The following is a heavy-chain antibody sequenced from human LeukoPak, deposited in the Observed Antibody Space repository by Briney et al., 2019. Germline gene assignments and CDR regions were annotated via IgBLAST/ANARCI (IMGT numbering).Heavy chain of an antibody. CDR1: GYSISSGYY. J-gene: IGHJ1*01. V-gene: IGHV4-38-2*01. Sequence: SETLSLTCAISGYSISSGYYWGRIRQPPGKGLEWIGRIYHSGSTYYNPSLQSRVTISVDTSKNQFSLKLSSVTAADTAVYYCARHVGYDPFQHWGQGTLVTVSS. CDR3: ARHVGYDPFQH. D-gene: IGHD3-22*01. CDR2: IYHSGST.